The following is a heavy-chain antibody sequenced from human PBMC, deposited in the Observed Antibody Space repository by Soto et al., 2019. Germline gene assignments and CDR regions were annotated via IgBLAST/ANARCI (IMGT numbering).Heavy chain of an antibody. V-gene: IGHV3-30-3*01. CDR3: ASNFDY. J-gene: IGHJ4*02. CDR2: ISYDGSNK. CDR1: GFTFSSYA. Sequence: LSLTCAASGFTFSSYAMHWVRQAPGKGLEWVAVISYDGSNKYYADSVKGRFTISRDNSKNTLYLQMNSLRAEDTAVYYCASNFDYWGQGTLVTVSS.